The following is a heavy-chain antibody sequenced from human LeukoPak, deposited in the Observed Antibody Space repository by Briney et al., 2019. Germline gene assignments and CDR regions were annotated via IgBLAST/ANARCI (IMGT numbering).Heavy chain of an antibody. D-gene: IGHD6-13*01. V-gene: IGHV1-2*05. Sequence: ASVKVSCKASGYTFTGYHIHWVRQAPGQGLEWMGRINPYSGDTKFAQEFQGRVTMTRDTSITTAYMDLSSLTPDDTNGYFCARDQGSLTRSWYTGYWGQGTQVTVSS. J-gene: IGHJ4*02. CDR2: INPYSGDT. CDR3: ARDQGSLTRSWYTGY. CDR1: GYTFTGYH.